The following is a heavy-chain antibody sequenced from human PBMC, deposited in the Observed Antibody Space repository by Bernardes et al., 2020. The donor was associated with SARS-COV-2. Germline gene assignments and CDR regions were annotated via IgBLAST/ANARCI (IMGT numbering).Heavy chain of an antibody. D-gene: IGHD3-22*01. Sequence: GSLRLSCAASGFTVSSNYMSWVRQAPGKGLEWVSVIYSGGSTYYADSVKGRFTISRDNSKNTLYLQMNSLRAEDTAVYYCARENYDSSGYYYYGMDVWGQGTTVTVSS. J-gene: IGHJ6*02. CDR3: ARENYDSSGYYYYGMDV. CDR2: IYSGGST. V-gene: IGHV3-53*01. CDR1: GFTVSSNY.